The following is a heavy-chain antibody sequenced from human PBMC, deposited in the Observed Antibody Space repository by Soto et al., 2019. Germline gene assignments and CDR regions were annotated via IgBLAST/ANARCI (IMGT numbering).Heavy chain of an antibody. Sequence: QVQLVQSGAEVKKPGASVKVSCKASGYTFTGYYMHWVRQAPGQGLEWMGWINPNSGGTNYAQKFQGWVTMTRDTSISTAYMELSRLRSDDTAVYYCAREGGQLTGTSYYYYGMDVWGQGTTVTVSS. CDR3: AREGGQLTGTSYYYYGMDV. CDR1: GYTFTGYY. V-gene: IGHV1-2*04. D-gene: IGHD1-1*01. CDR2: INPNSGGT. J-gene: IGHJ6*02.